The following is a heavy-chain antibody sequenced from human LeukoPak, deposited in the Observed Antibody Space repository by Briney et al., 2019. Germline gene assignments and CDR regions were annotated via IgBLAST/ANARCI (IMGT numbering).Heavy chain of an antibody. J-gene: IGHJ6*02. CDR3: ASTPGTPYYYYYGMDV. D-gene: IGHD3-10*01. CDR1: GGTFSSYA. Sequence: PPASVKVSCKASGGTFSSYAISWVRQALGQGLEWMGRIIPILGIANYAQKFQSRVTITADKSTSTAYMELSSLRSEDTAVYYCASTPGTPYYYYYGMDVWGQGTTVTVSS. CDR2: IIPILGIA. V-gene: IGHV1-69*04.